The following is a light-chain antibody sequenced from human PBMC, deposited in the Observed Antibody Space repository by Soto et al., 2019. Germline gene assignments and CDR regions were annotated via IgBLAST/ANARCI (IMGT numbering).Light chain of an antibody. CDR2: DVS. V-gene: IGLV2-14*03. Sequence: SALTQPASVSGSPGQSITISCTGTSSDVGGYNYVSWYQQHPGKAPKLMIYDVSYRPSGVSNRFSGSKSGNTASLTMSGLQAEDEADYYCSSYTSSSTLVFGGGTKVTVL. J-gene: IGLJ2*01. CDR3: SSYTSSSTLV. CDR1: SSDVGGYNY.